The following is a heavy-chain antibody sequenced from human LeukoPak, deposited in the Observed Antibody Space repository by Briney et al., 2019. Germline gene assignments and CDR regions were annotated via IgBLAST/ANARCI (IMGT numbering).Heavy chain of an antibody. D-gene: IGHD3-10*01. Sequence: GASVKVSCKASGYTFTGYYMFWVRQAPGQGLEWMGWINPNSGGTNYAQKFQGRVTMTRDRSISTAYMELSRLRSDDTAVYYCARYLGLYFDYWGQGTLVTVSS. CDR2: INPNSGGT. V-gene: IGHV1-2*02. J-gene: IGHJ4*02. CDR3: ARYLGLYFDY. CDR1: GYTFTGYY.